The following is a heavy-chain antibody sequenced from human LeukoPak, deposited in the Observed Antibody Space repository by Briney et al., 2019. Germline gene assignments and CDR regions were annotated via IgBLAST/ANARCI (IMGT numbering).Heavy chain of an antibody. CDR2: IYSGGST. V-gene: IGHV3-66*01. CDR3: ARGKFFYDSSGYYGY. Sequence: GGSLRLSCAASGFTVSSNYMSWVRQAPGKGLEWVSVIYSGGSTYYADSVKGRFTISRDNSKSTLYLQMNSLRAEDTAVYYCARGKFFYDSSGYYGYWGQGTLVTVSS. D-gene: IGHD3-22*01. CDR1: GFTVSSNY. J-gene: IGHJ4*02.